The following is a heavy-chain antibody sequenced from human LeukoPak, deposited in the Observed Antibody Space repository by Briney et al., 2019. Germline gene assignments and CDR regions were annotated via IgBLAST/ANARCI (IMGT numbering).Heavy chain of an antibody. D-gene: IGHD3-9*01. CDR3: ARAHAGILTGYYLDN. Sequence: PGGSLRLSCAASGFTFGAYGMHWVRQAPGKGLEWVAVLWYDGSNKYYADSVKGRFTISRDNSEDTLYLQMSSLRVEDTAVYYCARAHAGILTGYYLDNWGQGPRVTVSS. CDR2: LWYDGSNK. V-gene: IGHV3-33*01. J-gene: IGHJ4*02. CDR1: GFTFGAYG.